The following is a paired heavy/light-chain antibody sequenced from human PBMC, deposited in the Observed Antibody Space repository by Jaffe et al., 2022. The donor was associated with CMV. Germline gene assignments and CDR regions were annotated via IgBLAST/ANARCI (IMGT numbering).Heavy chain of an antibody. CDR1: GFTFSSYG. CDR3: AKLALAENVDTAMAPFDI. V-gene: IGHV3-30*18. CDR2: ISYDGSNK. J-gene: IGHJ3*02. D-gene: IGHD5-18*01. Sequence: QVQLVESGGGVVQPGRSLRLSCAASGFTFSSYGMHWVRQAPGKGLEWVAVISYDGSNKYYADSVKGRFTISRDNSKNTLYLQMNSLRAEDTAVYYCAKLALAENVDTAMAPFDIWGQGTMVTVSS.
Light chain of an antibody. J-gene: IGLJ3*02. Sequence: SYELTQPSSVSVSPGQTARITCSGDVLAKKYARWFQQKPGQAPVLVIYKDSERPSGIPERFSGSSSGTTVTLTISGAQVEDEADYYCYSAADNNRVFGGGTKLTVL. V-gene: IGLV3-27*01. CDR1: VLAKKY. CDR3: YSAADNNRV. CDR2: KDS.